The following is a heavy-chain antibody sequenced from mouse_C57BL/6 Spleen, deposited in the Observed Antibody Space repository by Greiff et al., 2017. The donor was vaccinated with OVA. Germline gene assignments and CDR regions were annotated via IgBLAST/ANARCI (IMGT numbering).Heavy chain of an antibody. D-gene: IGHD2-4*01. CDR3: ARSDYGYFDY. J-gene: IGHJ2*01. V-gene: IGHV1-84*01. CDR2: SYPGSGNT. Sequence: QVQLQQSGPELVKPGASVKISCKASGYTFTDYYINWVKQRPGQGLEWIGWSYPGSGNTKYNEKFKGKATLTVATSSSTAYMQLSSLTSEDSAVYFCARSDYGYFDYWGQGTTLTVSS. CDR1: GYTFTDYY.